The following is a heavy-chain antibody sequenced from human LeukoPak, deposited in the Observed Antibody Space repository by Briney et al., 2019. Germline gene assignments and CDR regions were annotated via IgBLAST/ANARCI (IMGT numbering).Heavy chain of an antibody. V-gene: IGHV3-48*02. CDR1: GFKFSIYS. D-gene: IGHD3-3*01. J-gene: IGHJ4*02. CDR2: ITSDTKTI. CDR3: ARSVEGSFDY. Sequence: GGSLRLSCAASGFKFSIYSMNWVRQAPGKGLEWVSYITSDTKTIYYAGSVKGRFTISRDNAKNSPYLQMDSLRHEDTAVFYCARSVEGSFDYWGQGTLVTVSS.